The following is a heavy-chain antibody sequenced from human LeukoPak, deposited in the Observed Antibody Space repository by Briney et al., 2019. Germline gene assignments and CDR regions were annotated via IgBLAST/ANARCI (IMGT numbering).Heavy chain of an antibody. CDR2: ISASGSNL. V-gene: IGHV3-48*01. J-gene: IGHJ4*02. CDR1: GFPFSSYS. Sequence: TGGSLRLSCAASGFPFSSYSMNWVRQAPGKGLEWVSYISASGSNLYYLDAVKGRFTVSRDNAMNSLFLQMNRPRAEDTAIYYCVRVKGPYFDFWGQGSLLSVSS. CDR3: VRVKGPYFDF.